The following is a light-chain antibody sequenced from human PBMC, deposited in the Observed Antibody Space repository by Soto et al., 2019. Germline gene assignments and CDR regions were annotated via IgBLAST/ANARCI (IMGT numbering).Light chain of an antibody. CDR2: SSS. J-gene: IGKJ4*01. V-gene: IGKV1-27*01. Sequence: DFQMTQSPSSLSASVGDRVTITCRASQDISNDEAWYQQKPGKPPNLLISSSSTLQSGVPSRFSGTGYGTDFTLTIANLQPDDVATYYCQKYNSFPPTFGGGTKVDI. CDR1: QDISND. CDR3: QKYNSFPPT.